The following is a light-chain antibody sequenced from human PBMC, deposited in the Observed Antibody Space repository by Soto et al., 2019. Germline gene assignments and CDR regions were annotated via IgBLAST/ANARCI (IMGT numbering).Light chain of an antibody. V-gene: IGLV2-11*01. CDR2: HVG. J-gene: IGLJ2*01. CDR3: SSYTEGRTFV. Sequence: QSALTQPRSVSGSPGQSVTISCSGTSSDVGGYEYVSWYQQHPGKAPRLLIYHVGQRPSGVPDRFSGSKSGTTASLTISEIQADDDAEYFCSSYTEGRTFVFGGGTKLTVL. CDR1: SSDVGGYEY.